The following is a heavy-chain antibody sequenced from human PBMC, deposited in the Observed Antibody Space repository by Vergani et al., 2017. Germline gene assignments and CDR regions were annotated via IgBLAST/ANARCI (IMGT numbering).Heavy chain of an antibody. D-gene: IGHD5-12*01. Sequence: QMQLQESGPGLVKPSQTLSLTCTVPGGSITSGNYYWSWIRQPAGKGLEWIGRIYTSGTTNYNPSLKSRVTISVDTSKNQFSLKLSSVTAADTAVNYCAGGFRGFGGYAGWDWFDPWGQGTLVTVSS. CDR2: IYTSGTT. V-gene: IGHV4-61*02. CDR3: AGGFRGFGGYAGWDWFDP. J-gene: IGHJ5*02. CDR1: GGSITSGNYY.